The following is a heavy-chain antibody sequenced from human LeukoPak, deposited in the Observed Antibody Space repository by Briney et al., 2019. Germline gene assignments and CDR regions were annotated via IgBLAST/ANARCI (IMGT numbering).Heavy chain of an antibody. CDR1: GFTVSSNY. D-gene: IGHD1-1*01. V-gene: IGHV3-66*01. Sequence: GGSLRLSCAASGFTVSSNYMSWVRQAPGKGLEWVSVIYSGGSTYYAGSVKGRFAISRDNSKNTLYLQMNSLRAEDTAVYYCYCSRAGDWTNVDYWGQGTLVTVSS. CDR2: IYSGGST. CDR3: YCSRAGDWTNVDY. J-gene: IGHJ4*02.